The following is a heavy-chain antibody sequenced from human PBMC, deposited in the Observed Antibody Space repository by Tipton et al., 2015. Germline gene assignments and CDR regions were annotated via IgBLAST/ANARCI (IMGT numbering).Heavy chain of an antibody. CDR1: GFIFSGYS. J-gene: IGHJ6*02. CDR3: ARDQKMQPTHNYYGLDV. V-gene: IGHV3-21*01. Sequence: GSLRLSCTASGFIFSGYSINWVRQAPGKGLEWVSSISGTSSYRYYADSVQGRFTISRDNAKNSLFLQMNNLTAEDTAVYYCARDQKMQPTHNYYGLDVRGQGTTVTISS. CDR2: ISGTSSYR. D-gene: IGHD1-14*01.